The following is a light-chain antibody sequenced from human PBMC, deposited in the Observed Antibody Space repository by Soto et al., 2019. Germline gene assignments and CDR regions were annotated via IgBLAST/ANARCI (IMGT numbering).Light chain of an antibody. V-gene: IGLV2-14*03. CDR3: SSSSSSTTHVV. J-gene: IGLJ2*01. CDR1: SSDGGDFNY. Sequence: QSALTQPASVSGSPGRSVTISCTGTSSDGGDFNYVSWYQHLPGRAPKLIIYDVTNRPSGISYRFSASKSGRTASLTISRLQDEDEAYYYCSSSSSSTTHVVFGGGTKLTVL. CDR2: DVT.